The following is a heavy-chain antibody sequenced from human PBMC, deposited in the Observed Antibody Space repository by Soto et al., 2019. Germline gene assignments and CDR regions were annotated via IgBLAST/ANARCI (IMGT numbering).Heavy chain of an antibody. CDR3: ARGHGRLSSRSDY. Sequence: SETLSLTCAVYGGSFSGYYWSWIRQPPGKGLEWIGEINHSGSTNYNPSLKSRVTISVDTSKNQFSLKLSSVTAADTAVYYCARGHGRLSSRSDYWGQGTLVTVSS. V-gene: IGHV4-34*01. D-gene: IGHD6-13*01. CDR2: INHSGST. J-gene: IGHJ4*02. CDR1: GGSFSGYY.